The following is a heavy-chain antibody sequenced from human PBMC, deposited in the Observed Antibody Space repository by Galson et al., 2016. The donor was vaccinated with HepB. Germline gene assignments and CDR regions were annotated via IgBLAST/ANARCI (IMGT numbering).Heavy chain of an antibody. CDR1: GFTFSNSG. D-gene: IGHD6-13*01. J-gene: IGHJ4*02. Sequence: SLRLSCAASGFTFSNSGMHWVRQAPGKWLEWVAVIWYDGSTQYYGDSVKGRFTISRDDSKNVLYLQMNSLRVEDTAVYYCARAFGAAGAIDYWDQGTLVTVSS. CDR2: IWYDGSTQ. CDR3: ARAFGAAGAIDY. V-gene: IGHV3-33*01.